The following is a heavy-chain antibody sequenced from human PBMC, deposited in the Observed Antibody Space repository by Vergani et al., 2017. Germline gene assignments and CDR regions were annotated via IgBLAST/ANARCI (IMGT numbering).Heavy chain of an antibody. CDR1: GGSISSGSYY. Sequence: QLQLQESGPGLVKPSETLSLTCTVSGGSISSGSYYWSWIRQPAGKGLEWIGRIYTSGSTNYNPSLKSRVTISVDTSKNQFSLKLSSVTAADTAVYYCARGGMASSIGDDYYFDYWGQGTLVTVSS. V-gene: IGHV4-61*02. J-gene: IGHJ4*02. CDR3: ARGGMASSIGDDYYFDY. CDR2: IYTSGST. D-gene: IGHD6-6*01.